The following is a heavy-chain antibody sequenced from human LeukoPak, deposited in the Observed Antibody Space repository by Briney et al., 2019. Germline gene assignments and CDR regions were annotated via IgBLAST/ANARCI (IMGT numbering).Heavy chain of an antibody. V-gene: IGHV1-69*01. D-gene: IGHD2-2*01. J-gene: IGHJ5*02. CDR2: IIPMFGTA. Sequence: ASVKVSCKASGGTFSSYAISWVRQAPGQGLEWMGGIIPMFGTANYAQKFQGRVTITADESTSTAYMELSSLRSEDTAVYYCAREMEDCSSTSCYGSWFDPWGQGTLVTVSS. CDR3: AREMEDCSSTSCYGSWFDP. CDR1: GGTFSSYA.